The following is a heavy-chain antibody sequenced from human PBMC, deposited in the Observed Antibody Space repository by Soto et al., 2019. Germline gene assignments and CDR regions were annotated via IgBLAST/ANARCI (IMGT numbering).Heavy chain of an antibody. CDR3: ARDYYDFLAV. V-gene: IGHV3-20*04. CDR2: INWNGGST. Sequence: GSLRPACSAFVLIFDDYGMSWVRQAPGKGLEWVSGINWNGGSTGYADSVKGRLTISRDNAKNSLYLQMNSLRAEDTALYYCARDYYDFLAVWGKGT. J-gene: IGHJ6*01. D-gene: IGHD3-3*01. CDR1: VLIFDDYG.